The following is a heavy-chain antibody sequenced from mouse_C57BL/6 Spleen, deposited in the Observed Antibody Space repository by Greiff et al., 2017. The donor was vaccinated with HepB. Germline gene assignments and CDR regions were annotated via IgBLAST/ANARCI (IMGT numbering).Heavy chain of an antibody. CDR3: ARSGTTVPFDY. CDR1: GYTFTSYW. CDR2: IDPSDSYT. V-gene: IGHV1-50*01. D-gene: IGHD1-1*01. J-gene: IGHJ2*01. Sequence: QVQLQQSGAELVKPGASVKLSCKASGYTFTSYWMQWVKQRPGQGLEWIGEIDPSDSYTNYNQKFKGKATLTVDTSSSTAYMQLSSLTSEDSAVYDGARSGTTVPFDYWGQGTTLTVSS.